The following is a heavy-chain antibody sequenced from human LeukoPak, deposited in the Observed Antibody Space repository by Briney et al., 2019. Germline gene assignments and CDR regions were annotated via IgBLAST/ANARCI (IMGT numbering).Heavy chain of an antibody. V-gene: IGHV1-69*13. CDR1: GGNFNNYA. CDR2: VIPMFGSV. CDR3: ARGRELLGIQCAFDI. D-gene: IGHD1-26*01. Sequence: SVKVSCKASGGNFNNYAINWTRQAPGQGLEWLGGVIPMFGSVNYAQKFQGRVTITADGITSIAYMELGSLTSDDTAVYYCARGRELLGIQCAFDIWGQGTVVTVAS. J-gene: IGHJ3*02.